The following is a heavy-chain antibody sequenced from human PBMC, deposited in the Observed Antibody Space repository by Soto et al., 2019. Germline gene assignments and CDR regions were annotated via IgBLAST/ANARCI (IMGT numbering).Heavy chain of an antibody. CDR3: ALVGYDSSGYYLFDY. CDR1: GGSISSGDYY. CDR2: IYYSGST. V-gene: IGHV4-30-4*01. D-gene: IGHD3-22*01. J-gene: IGHJ4*02. Sequence: PSETLSLTCTVSGGSISSGDYYWSWIRLPPGKGLEWIGYIYYSGSTYYNPSLKSRVTISVDTSKNQFSLKLSSVTAADTAVYYCALVGYDSSGYYLFDYRAQRTLVTGSS.